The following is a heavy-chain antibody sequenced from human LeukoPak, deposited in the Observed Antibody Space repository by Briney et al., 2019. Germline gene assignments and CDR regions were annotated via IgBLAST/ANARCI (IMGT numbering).Heavy chain of an antibody. J-gene: IGHJ4*02. D-gene: IGHD3-22*01. CDR3: ARARLYYYDSSGPPAPHFDY. CDR1: GFTFSSYA. Sequence: GGSLRLSCAASGFTFSSYAMSWVRQAPGKGLEWVSAISGSGGSTYYADSVKGRFTISRDNSKNTLYLQMNSLRAEDTAVYYCARARLYYYDSSGPPAPHFDYWGQGTLVTVSS. CDR2: ISGSGGST. V-gene: IGHV3-23*01.